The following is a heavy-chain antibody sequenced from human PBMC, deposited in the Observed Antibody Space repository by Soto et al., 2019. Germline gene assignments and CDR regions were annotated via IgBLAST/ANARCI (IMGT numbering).Heavy chain of an antibody. Sequence: EVQLVESGGDLVKPGGSLRISCTASGFTFTNAWMTWVRQVPGKGLEWVGRIKSNADGGTTDYPAPVKGRFTISRDESRTTVDLQMNSLKTDDTSVYYCATDLGIRSSVWFDYWGQGTLGTVSS. J-gene: IGHJ4*02. D-gene: IGHD2-2*01. CDR2: IKSNADGGTT. CDR3: ATDLGIRSSVWFDY. V-gene: IGHV3-15*01. CDR1: GFTFTNAW.